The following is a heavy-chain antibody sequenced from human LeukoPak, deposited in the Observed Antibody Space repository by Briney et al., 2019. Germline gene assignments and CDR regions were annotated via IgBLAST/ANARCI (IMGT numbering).Heavy chain of an antibody. V-gene: IGHV3-33*08. J-gene: IGHJ6*02. Sequence: GGSLRLSCAASGFTFRSHWMHWVRQAPGKGLEWVAVIWYDGSNKYYADSVKGRFTISRDNSKNTLYLQMNSLRAEDTAVYYCARDGRRGGMDVWGQGTTVTVSS. CDR1: GFTFRSHW. CDR2: IWYDGSNK. CDR3: ARDGRRGGMDV.